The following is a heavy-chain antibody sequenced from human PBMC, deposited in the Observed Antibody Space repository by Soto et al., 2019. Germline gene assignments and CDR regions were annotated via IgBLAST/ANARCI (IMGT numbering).Heavy chain of an antibody. J-gene: IGHJ6*02. D-gene: IGHD3-22*01. CDR3: ARERSITMIRYYYYYGMDV. V-gene: IGHV1-69*06. CDR1: GGTFSSYA. Sequence: GASVKVSCKASGGTFSSYAISWVRQAPGQGLEWMGGIIPIFGTANYAQKFQGRVTITADKSTSTAYMELSSLRSEDTAVYYCARERSITMIRYYYYYGMDVWGQGTMVTVSS. CDR2: IIPIFGTA.